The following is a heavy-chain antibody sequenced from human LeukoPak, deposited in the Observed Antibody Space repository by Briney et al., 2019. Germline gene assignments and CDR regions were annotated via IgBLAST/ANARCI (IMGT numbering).Heavy chain of an antibody. CDR1: GGTFSSYA. J-gene: IGHJ5*02. V-gene: IGHV1-69*04. Sequence: ASVKVSCKASGGTFSSYAISWVRQAPGQGLEWMGRIIPIFGIANYAQKFQGRVTITADKSTSTAYVELSSLRSEDTAVYYCARGTMVRGVIPSWFDPWGQGTLVTVSS. CDR3: ARGTMVRGVIPSWFDP. D-gene: IGHD3-10*01. CDR2: IIPIFGIA.